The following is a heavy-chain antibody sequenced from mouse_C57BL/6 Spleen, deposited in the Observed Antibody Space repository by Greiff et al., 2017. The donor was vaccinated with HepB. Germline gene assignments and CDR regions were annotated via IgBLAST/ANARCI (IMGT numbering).Heavy chain of an antibody. CDR1: GYTFTSYW. CDR2: IYPGSGST. CDR3: ARSGHYYGSSQYYVDY. D-gene: IGHD1-1*01. V-gene: IGHV1-55*01. J-gene: IGHJ2*01. Sequence: QVQLKQPGAELVKPGASVKMSCKASGYTFTSYWITWVKQRPGQGLEWIGDIYPGSGSTNYNEKFKSKATLTVDTSSSTAYMQLSSLTSEDSAVYYCARSGHYYGSSQYYVDYWGQGTTLTVSS.